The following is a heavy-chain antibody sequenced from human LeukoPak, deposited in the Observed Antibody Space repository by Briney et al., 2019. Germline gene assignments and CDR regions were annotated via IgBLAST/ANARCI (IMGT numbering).Heavy chain of an antibody. Sequence: SVKVSCKASGGTFSSYAISWVRQAPGQGLEWMGGIIPIFGTANYAQKFQGRVTITADESTSTAYMELISLRSEDTAVYCCARGLYSSGWSFFDYWGQGTLVTVSS. J-gene: IGHJ4*02. CDR3: ARGLYSSGWSFFDY. D-gene: IGHD6-19*01. CDR2: IIPIFGTA. V-gene: IGHV1-69*13. CDR1: GGTFSSYA.